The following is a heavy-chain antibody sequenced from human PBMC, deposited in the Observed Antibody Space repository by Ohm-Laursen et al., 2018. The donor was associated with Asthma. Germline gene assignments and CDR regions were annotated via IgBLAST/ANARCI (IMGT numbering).Heavy chain of an antibody. V-gene: IGHV3-7*01. CDR1: GFAFSSYS. D-gene: IGHD1-26*01. CDR2: IQPNGGEK. J-gene: IGHJ4*02. CDR3: TRDEGGSHYSRIDS. Sequence: GTLSLTCAASGFAFSSYSMNWVRQAPGKGLEWVANIQPNGGEKNYVGSVKGRFTISRDNAKNSLYLQLNSLRAEDTAVYYCTRDEGGSHYSRIDSWGQGSLVTVS.